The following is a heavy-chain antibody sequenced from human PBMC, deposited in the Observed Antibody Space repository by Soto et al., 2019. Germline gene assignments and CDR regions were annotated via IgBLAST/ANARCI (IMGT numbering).Heavy chain of an antibody. Sequence: SVKVSCKASGGSFSSYAISWVRQAPGQGLEWMGGIIPIFGTANYAQKFQGRVTITADESTSTAYMELSSLRSEDTAVYYCARNPGGRGYYYGMDVWGQGTTVTVSS. CDR3: ARNPGGRGYYYGMDV. J-gene: IGHJ6*02. V-gene: IGHV1-69*13. D-gene: IGHD2-15*01. CDR2: IIPIFGTA. CDR1: GGSFSSYA.